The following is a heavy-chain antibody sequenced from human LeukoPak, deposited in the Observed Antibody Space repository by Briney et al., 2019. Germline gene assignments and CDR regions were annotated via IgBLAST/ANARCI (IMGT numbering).Heavy chain of an antibody. J-gene: IGHJ3*02. CDR1: GYIFTSYD. Sequence: ASLNVSCTASGYIFTSYDINWVRQAPGQGLEWMGWVNTDSGNTGYAQKFKGRVTMTRNTSISTASMELSSLRSEDTAVYYCARLGYCSSTRCQVGAFDIWGQGTMVSASS. CDR2: VNTDSGNT. V-gene: IGHV1-8*01. D-gene: IGHD2-2*01. CDR3: ARLGYCSSTRCQVGAFDI.